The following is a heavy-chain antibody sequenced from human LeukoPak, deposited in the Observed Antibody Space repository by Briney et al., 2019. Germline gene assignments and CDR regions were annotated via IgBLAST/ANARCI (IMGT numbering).Heavy chain of an antibody. CDR2: ISAYNGIT. CDR3: ARDLYSSMWYGGGFDY. V-gene: IGHV1-18*01. CDR1: GYTFTSYA. D-gene: IGHD6-13*01. Sequence: GASVKVSCKASGYTFTSYAMHWVRQAPGQRLEWMGWISAYNGITNYAQKIQGRVTMTTDTSTSTIYMELRSLRSDDTAVYYCARDLYSSMWYGGGFDYWGQGTLVTVAS. J-gene: IGHJ4*02.